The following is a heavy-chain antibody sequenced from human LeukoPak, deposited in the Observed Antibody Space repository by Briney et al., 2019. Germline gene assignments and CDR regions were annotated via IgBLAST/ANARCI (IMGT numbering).Heavy chain of an antibody. V-gene: IGHV4-4*07. CDR3: ARVRGDGNNPYDY. D-gene: IGHD2/OR15-2a*01. CDR1: GGSISSYY. Sequence: SETLSLTCTVSGGSISSYYWTWIRQPAGKGLEWIGRIYSSGSTDYNPSLKSRVTISVDTSKNQFSLKLSSVTAADTAVYYCARVRGDGNNPYDYWGQGTLVTVSS. J-gene: IGHJ4*02. CDR2: IYSSGST.